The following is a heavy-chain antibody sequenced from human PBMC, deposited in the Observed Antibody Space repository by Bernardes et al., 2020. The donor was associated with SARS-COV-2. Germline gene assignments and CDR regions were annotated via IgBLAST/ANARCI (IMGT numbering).Heavy chain of an antibody. J-gene: IGHJ3*02. Sequence: GGSLRLSCAASGFIFSSYSMNWVHQAPGKGLEWVSIISAGGKATYYADSVKGRFTISRDNSQNTVYLQMNSLRAEDTAKYFCAKDKVTYSSDEFDIWGQGTMVTVSS. CDR2: ISAGGKAT. CDR1: GFIFSSYS. V-gene: IGHV3-23*01. CDR3: AKDKVTYSSDEFDI. D-gene: IGHD3-16*01.